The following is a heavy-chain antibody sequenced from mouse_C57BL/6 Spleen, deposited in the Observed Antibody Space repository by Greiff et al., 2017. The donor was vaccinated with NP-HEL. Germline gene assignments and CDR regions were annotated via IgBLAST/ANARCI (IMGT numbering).Heavy chain of an antibody. Sequence: VQLKQSGPELVKPGASVKIPCKASGYSFTDYNMDWVKQSHGKSLEWIGDINPNNGGTIYNQKFKGKATLTVDKSSSTAYMELRSLTSEDTAVYYCARHNWFAYWGQGTLVTVSA. CDR2: INPNNGGT. V-gene: IGHV1-18*01. CDR3: ARHNWFAY. J-gene: IGHJ3*01. CDR1: GYSFTDYN.